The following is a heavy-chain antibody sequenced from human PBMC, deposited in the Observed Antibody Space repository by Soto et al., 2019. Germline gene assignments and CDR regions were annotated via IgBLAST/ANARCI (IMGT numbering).Heavy chain of an antibody. Sequence: SETLSLTCTVSGGSINTYYWSWIRQPPGKGLEWIGYVDYSGNSDSSPSLKSRVTISIDTSKKQVSLKLNSVTAADTAVYYCARNWVSVAGRFSFDYWGQGSPVTVSS. V-gene: IGHV4-59*01. CDR3: ARNWVSVAGRFSFDY. J-gene: IGHJ4*02. CDR1: GGSINTYY. D-gene: IGHD6-19*01. CDR2: VDYSGNS.